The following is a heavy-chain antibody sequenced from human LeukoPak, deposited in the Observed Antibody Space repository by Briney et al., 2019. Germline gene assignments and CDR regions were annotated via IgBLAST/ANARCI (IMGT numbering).Heavy chain of an antibody. CDR3: AKVRGSYLYDAFDI. D-gene: IGHD3-16*01. J-gene: IGHJ3*02. CDR2: ISYDGSNK. Sequence: GGSLRLSCAASGFTFSSYAMHWVRQAPGKGLEWVAVISYDGSNKYYADSVKGRFTISRDNAKNSLYLQMNSLRAEDTALYYCAKVRGSYLYDAFDIWGQGTMVTVSS. V-gene: IGHV3-30-3*02. CDR1: GFTFSSYA.